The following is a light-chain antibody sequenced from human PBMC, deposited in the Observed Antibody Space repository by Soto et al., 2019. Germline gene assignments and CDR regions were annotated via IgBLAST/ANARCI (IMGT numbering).Light chain of an antibody. J-gene: IGLJ3*02. V-gene: IGLV2-14*03. CDR2: EVA. CDR3: CSHSSRITWM. Sequence: QSALTQTASVSGSPGQSITMSCTGTSSDVGGYNFVSWYQQHPGKAPKLIVHEVAHRLSGVSGLFSGSKSGNTAFLTISGLQAEDEAVYYCCSHSSRITWMFGGGTKLTVL. CDR1: SSDVGGYNF.